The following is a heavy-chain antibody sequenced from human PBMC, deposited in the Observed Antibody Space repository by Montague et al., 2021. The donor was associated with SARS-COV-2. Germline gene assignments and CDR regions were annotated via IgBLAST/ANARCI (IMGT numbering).Heavy chain of an antibody. J-gene: IGHJ4*02. Sequence: SLRLSCAASGFTFSDYAMHWVRQAPGKGLEWVAVISYDGSNKYYADSVKGRFTISRDNSKNTLYLQMNSLRAEDTAVYYCASGYGDYHFDYWGQGTLVTVSS. CDR1: GFTFSDYA. CDR2: ISYDGSNK. CDR3: ASGYGDYHFDY. D-gene: IGHD4-17*01. V-gene: IGHV3-30*04.